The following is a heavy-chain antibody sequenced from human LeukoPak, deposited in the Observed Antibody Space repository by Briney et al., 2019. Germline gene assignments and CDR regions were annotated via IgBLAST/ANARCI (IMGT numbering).Heavy chain of an antibody. V-gene: IGHV3-30*18. D-gene: IGHD1-26*01. CDR3: AEQGATHVYFDY. Sequence: GGSLRLSCAASGFTFSSYGMHWVRQAPGKGLEWVAVISYDGSNKYYADSVKGRFTISRDNSKNTLYLQMNSLRAEDTAVYYCAEQGATHVYFDYWGQGTLVTVSS. CDR2: ISYDGSNK. J-gene: IGHJ4*02. CDR1: GFTFSSYG.